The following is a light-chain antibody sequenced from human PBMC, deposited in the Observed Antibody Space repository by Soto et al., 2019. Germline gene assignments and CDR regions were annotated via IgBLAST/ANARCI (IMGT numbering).Light chain of an antibody. V-gene: IGKV3-20*01. J-gene: IGKJ1*01. CDR2: GAS. Sequence: IVFTQSPNTLSLSPGERATFFCRASQRISISYLAWFQQKPGQAPRILIYGASGRATGIPDRFSGSGSGTDFTLTISRLEAEDFAVYYCQYYGQTFAQRAKVDIK. CDR3: QYYGQT. CDR1: QRISISY.